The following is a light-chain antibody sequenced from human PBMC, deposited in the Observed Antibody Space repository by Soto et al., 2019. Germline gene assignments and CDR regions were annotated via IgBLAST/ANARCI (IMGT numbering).Light chain of an antibody. CDR2: SAS. CDR1: RGIRDA. J-gene: IGKJ2*01. V-gene: IGKV1-17*01. CDR3: LQHSDYPFT. Sequence: DIQMTQSPSSLPASVGDRVTITCRASRGIRDALGWYQQKSGKVPKRLIYSASSLQNGVPSRFSGRGYGTEFTLTISSLQPEDFATYFCLQHSDYPFTFGQGTRLEI.